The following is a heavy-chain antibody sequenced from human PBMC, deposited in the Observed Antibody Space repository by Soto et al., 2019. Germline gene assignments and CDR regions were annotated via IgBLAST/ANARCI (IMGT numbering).Heavy chain of an antibody. Sequence: SVKVSCKASGFTFTSSAVQWVRQARGQRLEWIGWIVVGSGNTNYAQKFQERVTIPRDMSTSTAYMELSSLRSEDTAVYYCAAAPGIAVAGIDYWGQGTLVTVSS. J-gene: IGHJ4*02. D-gene: IGHD6-19*01. CDR1: GFTFTSSA. V-gene: IGHV1-58*01. CDR2: IVVGSGNT. CDR3: AAAPGIAVAGIDY.